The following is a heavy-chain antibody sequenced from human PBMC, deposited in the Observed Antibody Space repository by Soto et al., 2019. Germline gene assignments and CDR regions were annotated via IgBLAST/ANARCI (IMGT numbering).Heavy chain of an antibody. V-gene: IGHV1-18*01. CDR2: ISAYNGKT. D-gene: IGHD2-15*01. J-gene: IGHJ5*02. CDR1: GYTFTTYG. Sequence: ASVKVSCKASGYTFTTYGISWVRQAPGQGLEWMGWISAYNGKTSYAEKFQGRVTMTTDTSTSTAYMELRSLRSDDTAVYYCARDSRQYCSGGKCNWFDPWGQGTLVTVSS. CDR3: ARDSRQYCSGGKCNWFDP.